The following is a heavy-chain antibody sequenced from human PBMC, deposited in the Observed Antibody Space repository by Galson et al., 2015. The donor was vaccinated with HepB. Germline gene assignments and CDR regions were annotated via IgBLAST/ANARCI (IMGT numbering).Heavy chain of an antibody. Sequence: SLRLSCAASGFTFSSYNMNWVRQAPGKGLEWISYISSGGITIYYADSVKGRFTVSRDNAKNSLYLQMSSLRAEDTAVYYCARRAGSAWYTDYWGQGTLVTVSS. CDR1: GFTFSSYN. CDR3: ARRAGSAWYTDY. D-gene: IGHD6-19*01. CDR2: ISSGGITI. J-gene: IGHJ4*02. V-gene: IGHV3-48*04.